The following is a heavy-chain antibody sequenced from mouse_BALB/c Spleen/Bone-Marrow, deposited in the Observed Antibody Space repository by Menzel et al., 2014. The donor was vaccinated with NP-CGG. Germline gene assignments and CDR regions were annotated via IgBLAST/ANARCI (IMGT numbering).Heavy chain of an antibody. CDR3: GSLGYCESFAY. CDR1: GFDFSGFW. J-gene: IGHJ3*01. CDR2: INPDSSTI. V-gene: IGHV4-1*02. D-gene: IGHD2-3*01. Sequence: EVHLVESGGGLVQPGGSLQLSCAASGFDFSGFWMGWVRQAPGKGLEWIGEINPDSSTINYTPPLKDRFIISRDNTKYTQFLQMSKVRSEDTALYGCGSLGYCESFAYWGQGTLVSVSA.